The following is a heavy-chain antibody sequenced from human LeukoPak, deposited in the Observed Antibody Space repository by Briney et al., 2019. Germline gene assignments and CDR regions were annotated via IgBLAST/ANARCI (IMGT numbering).Heavy chain of an antibody. CDR2: INPNSGGT. J-gene: IGHJ4*02. Sequence: ASVKVSCKASGGTFSSYAISWVRQAPGQGLEWMGWINPNSGGTHYAEKFQGRVTMTRDTSINTAYMELRRLRSDDTAVYHCARVWGYSSSWFDYWGQGTLVTVTS. V-gene: IGHV1-2*02. CDR3: ARVWGYSSSWFDY. D-gene: IGHD6-13*01. CDR1: GGTFSSYA.